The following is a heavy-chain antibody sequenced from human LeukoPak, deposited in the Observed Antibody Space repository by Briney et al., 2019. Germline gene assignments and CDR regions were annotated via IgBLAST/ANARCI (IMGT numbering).Heavy chain of an antibody. CDR1: GYTFTDYY. CDR3: ARATGSFIDY. D-gene: IGHD1-26*01. V-gene: IGHV1-2*02. CDR2: INPNSGGT. Sequence: ASVKVSCKASGYTFTDYYMHWVRQAPGQGLDWMGWINPNSGGTNYAQKFQGRVTMTRDTSISTAYMELSSLRSDDTAMYYCARATGSFIDYWGQGTLVTVSS. J-gene: IGHJ4*02.